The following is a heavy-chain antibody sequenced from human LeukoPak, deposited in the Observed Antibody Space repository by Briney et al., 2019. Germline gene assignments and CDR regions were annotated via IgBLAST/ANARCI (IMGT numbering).Heavy chain of an antibody. D-gene: IGHD3-22*01. V-gene: IGHV3-48*03. J-gene: IGHJ2*01. CDR3: AATYYYDSSGYSYWYFDL. CDR1: GFTFSRYA. CDR2: ISSSGSTI. Sequence: GASLRLSCAASGFTFSRYAMNWVRQAPGKGLEWVSYISSSGSTIYYADSVKGRFTISRDNAKNSLYLQMNSLRAEDTAVYYCAATYYYDSSGYSYWYFDLWGRGTLVTVSS.